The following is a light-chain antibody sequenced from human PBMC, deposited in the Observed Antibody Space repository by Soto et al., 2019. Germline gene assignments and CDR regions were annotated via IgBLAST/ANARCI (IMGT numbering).Light chain of an antibody. CDR2: GAS. Sequence: EIVMTQSPATLSVSPGERASLSCRASQSVGSNLDWYQQTAGQVPRLLIYGASTRATGIPARFSGSGSGTNFTRSISSLQSEDFAVYSCQHYTNWPYTFGQGTKLEIK. J-gene: IGKJ2*01. CDR3: QHYTNWPYT. V-gene: IGKV3-15*01. CDR1: QSVGSN.